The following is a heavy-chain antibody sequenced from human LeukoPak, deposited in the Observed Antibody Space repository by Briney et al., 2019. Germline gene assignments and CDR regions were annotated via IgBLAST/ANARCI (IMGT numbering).Heavy chain of an antibody. CDR2: IKQDGSEK. V-gene: IGHV3-7*03. CDR1: GFTFSSYW. CDR3: ARGYCSGGSCYYFDY. J-gene: IGHJ4*02. Sequence: GGSLRLSCAASGFTFSSYWMSWVRQAPGKGLEWVANIKQDGSEKYYVDSVKGRFTISGDNAKNSLYLQMNSPRAEDTAVYYCARGYCSGGSCYYFDYWGQGTLVTVSS. D-gene: IGHD2-15*01.